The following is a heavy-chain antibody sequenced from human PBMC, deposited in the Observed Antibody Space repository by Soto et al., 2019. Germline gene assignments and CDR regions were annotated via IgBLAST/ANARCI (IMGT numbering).Heavy chain of an antibody. Sequence: QVQLVESGGGVVQPGRSLRLSCAASGFTFSSYGMHWVRQAPGKGLEWVAVISYDGTNNYYTESVKGRFTISRDNSKNTLFLKMISLRAEDTAVYFCAKGDCSGGSCYFSAFDTWGQGTMVTVSS. CDR2: ISYDGTNN. CDR3: AKGDCSGGSCYFSAFDT. V-gene: IGHV3-30*18. J-gene: IGHJ3*02. CDR1: GFTFSSYG. D-gene: IGHD2-15*01.